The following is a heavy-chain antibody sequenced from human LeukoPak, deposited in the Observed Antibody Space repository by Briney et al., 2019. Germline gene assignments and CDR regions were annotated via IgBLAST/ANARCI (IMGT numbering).Heavy chain of an antibody. V-gene: IGHV3-15*01. Sequence: PGGSLRLSCAASGFTFSDAWMSWVRQAPGKGLEWVGRIKSKTDGGTTDYAAPVKGRFTISRDDSKNTLYLQMNSLKTEDTAVYYCTTGGGGQQLVWIVTDMVDYWGQGTLVTVSS. CDR2: IKSKTDGGTT. D-gene: IGHD6-13*01. CDR3: TTGGGGQQLVWIVTDMVDY. CDR1: GFTFSDAW. J-gene: IGHJ4*02.